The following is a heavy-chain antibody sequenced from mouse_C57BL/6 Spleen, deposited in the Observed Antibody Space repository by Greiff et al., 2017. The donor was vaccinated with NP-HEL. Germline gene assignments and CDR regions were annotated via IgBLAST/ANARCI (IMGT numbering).Heavy chain of an antibody. V-gene: IGHV1-63*01. CDR3: ARGYRGGSMDY. CDR2: IYPGGGYT. CDR1: GYTFTNYW. Sequence: LQESGAELVRPGTSVKMSCKASGYTFTNYWIGWAKQRPGHGLEWIGDIYPGGGYTNYNEKFKGKATLTADKSSSTAYMQFSSLTSEDSAIYYCARGYRGGSMDYWGQGTSVTVSS. J-gene: IGHJ4*01.